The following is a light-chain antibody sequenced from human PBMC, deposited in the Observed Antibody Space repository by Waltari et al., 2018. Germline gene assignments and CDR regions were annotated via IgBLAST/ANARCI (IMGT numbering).Light chain of an antibody. J-gene: IGKJ4*01. Sequence: DIQMTQSPSTLPASVGDRVTITCRASQNIASWVAWYQHKPGKAPNLPIYKASTLESGVPSRFSGSGSGTIFTLTISSLRPDDFATYYCQQYNSYSALTFGGGTRVEIK. CDR3: QQYNSYSALT. CDR2: KAS. CDR1: QNIASW. V-gene: IGKV1-5*03.